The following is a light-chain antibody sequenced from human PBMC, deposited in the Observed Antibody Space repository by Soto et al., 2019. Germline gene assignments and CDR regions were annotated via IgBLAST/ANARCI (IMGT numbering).Light chain of an antibody. Sequence: ELVMTQSPATLSVSPGERATLSCRASQSVSSNLAWYQQKPGQAPRLLIYGSSTMATGIPARFSGSGSGTDVTLTISSLQSEDFAVYYCQQYNNWPPYTFGQRTKLEIK. CDR2: GSS. CDR3: QQYNNWPPYT. V-gene: IGKV3-15*01. CDR1: QSVSSN. J-gene: IGKJ2*01.